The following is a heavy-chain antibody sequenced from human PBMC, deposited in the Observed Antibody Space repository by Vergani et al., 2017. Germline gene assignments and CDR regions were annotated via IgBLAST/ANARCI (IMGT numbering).Heavy chain of an antibody. D-gene: IGHD1-26*01. CDR2: ISSSSSYT. V-gene: IGHV3-11*05. Sequence: VQLVETGGGLIQPGGSLRLSCAASGFTVSSNYMSWIRQAPGKGLEWVSYISSSSSYTNYADSVKGRFTISRDNAKNSLYLQMNSLRAEDTAVYYCARDRAVGAIAQVVDYWGQGTLVTVSS. CDR1: GFTVSSNY. CDR3: ARDRAVGAIAQVVDY. J-gene: IGHJ4*02.